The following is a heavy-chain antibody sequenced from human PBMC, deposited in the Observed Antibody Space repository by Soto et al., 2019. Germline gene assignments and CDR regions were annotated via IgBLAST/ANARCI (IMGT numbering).Heavy chain of an antibody. Sequence: SETLSLTCTVSGGSISSNRYYWVWIRQPPGKGLEWIGSIYFSRSTYYNPSLKSRVTISVDTSRNQFSLRLTSVTAADTAVYYCARRHPTFFYGMDVWGQGSTVTVYS. CDR3: ARRHPTFFYGMDV. CDR2: IYFSRST. V-gene: IGHV4-39*01. CDR1: GGSISSNRYY. J-gene: IGHJ6*02.